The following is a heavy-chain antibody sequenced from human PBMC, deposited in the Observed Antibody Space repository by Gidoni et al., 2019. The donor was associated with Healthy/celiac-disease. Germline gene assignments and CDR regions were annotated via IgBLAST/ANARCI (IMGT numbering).Heavy chain of an antibody. CDR2: IYYSGST. D-gene: IGHD5-12*01. V-gene: IGHV4-59*01. CDR3: ARGRLEASYYFDY. Sequence: QVQLQESGPGLVKPSATLSLTCTVSGGSISSYYWSWIRQPPGKGLEWIGYIYYSGSTNYNPSLKSRVTISVDTSKNQFSLKLSSVTAADTAVYYCARGRLEASYYFDYWGQGTLVTVSS. J-gene: IGHJ4*02. CDR1: GGSISSYY.